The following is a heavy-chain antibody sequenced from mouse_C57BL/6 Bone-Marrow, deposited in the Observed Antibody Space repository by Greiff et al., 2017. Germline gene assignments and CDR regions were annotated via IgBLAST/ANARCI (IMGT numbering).Heavy chain of an antibody. CDR2: IRSKSNNYAT. CDR1: GFSFNTYA. D-gene: IGHD1-1*01. Sequence: EVKLMESGGGLVQPKGSLKLSCAASGFSFNTYAMNWVRQAPGKGLEWVARIRSKSNNYATYYADSVKDRFTISRDDSESMLYLQMNNLKTEDTAMYYCVRLGDYYGSRHWYFDVWGTGTTVTVSS. V-gene: IGHV10-1*01. CDR3: VRLGDYYGSRHWYFDV. J-gene: IGHJ1*03.